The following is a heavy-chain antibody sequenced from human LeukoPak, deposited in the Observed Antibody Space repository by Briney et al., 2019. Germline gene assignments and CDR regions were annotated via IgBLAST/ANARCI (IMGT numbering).Heavy chain of an antibody. J-gene: IGHJ3*02. V-gene: IGHV3-23*01. CDR2: IGGSGFRT. CDR1: GFTFNAYA. CDR3: AKCRGYSYAFPDAFDI. D-gene: IGHD5-18*01. Sequence: GGSLRLSCAGSGFTFNAYAMSWVRQAPGKGLEWVSGIGGSGFRTYYADSVKGRFTISRDNSQHTLYLQMNSLRAEDTAVYYCAKCRGYSYAFPDAFDIWGQGTVVTISS.